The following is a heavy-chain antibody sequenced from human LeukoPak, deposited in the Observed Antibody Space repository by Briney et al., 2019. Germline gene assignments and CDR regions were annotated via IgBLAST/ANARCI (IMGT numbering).Heavy chain of an antibody. CDR1: GFTFSSYA. CDR2: ISGSGGST. V-gene: IGHV3-23*01. J-gene: IGHJ6*03. Sequence: GGSLRLSCAASGFTFSSYAMSWVRRAPGKGLEWVSAISGSGGSTYYADSVKGRFTISRDNSKNTLYLQMNSLRTEDTAVYYCAKSPFWSGYQYYYYMDVWGKGTTVTVSS. D-gene: IGHD3-3*01. CDR3: AKSPFWSGYQYYYYMDV.